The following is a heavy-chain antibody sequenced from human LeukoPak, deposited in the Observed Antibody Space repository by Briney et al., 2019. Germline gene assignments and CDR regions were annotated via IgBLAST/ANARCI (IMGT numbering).Heavy chain of an antibody. CDR2: ISGSGSST. CDR3: AKLGGFNGN. D-gene: IGHD5-24*01. V-gene: IGHV3-23*01. J-gene: IGHJ4*02. CDR1: GFTFVSYA. Sequence: GGSLRLSCAASGFTFVSYAMSWVRQAPGKGLEWVSAISGSGSSTYYADIVKGRFTISRDKSKNTLYLQMNSLRAEDTAIYYCAKLGGFNGNWGQGTLVTVSS.